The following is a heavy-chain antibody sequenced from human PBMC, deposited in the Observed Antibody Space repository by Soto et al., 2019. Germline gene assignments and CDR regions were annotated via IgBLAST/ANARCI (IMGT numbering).Heavy chain of an antibody. D-gene: IGHD2-2*01. CDR1: GYTFTGYY. Sequence: ASVKVSCKASGYTFTGYYMHWVRQAPGQGLEWMGWINPNSGGTNYAQKFQGWGTMTRETSISTAYMELCRVRSDDTAVYYCARGGGDIVVVPAAEPDGNYYYMDVWGKGTTVTVSS. CDR3: ARGGGDIVVVPAAEPDGNYYYMDV. CDR2: INPNSGGT. V-gene: IGHV1-2*04. J-gene: IGHJ6*03.